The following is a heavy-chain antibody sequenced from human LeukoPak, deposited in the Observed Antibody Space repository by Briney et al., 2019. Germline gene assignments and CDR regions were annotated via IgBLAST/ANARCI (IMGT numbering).Heavy chain of an antibody. J-gene: IGHJ4*02. CDR1: GFTFSSYW. D-gene: IGHD3-22*01. V-gene: IGHV3-74*01. CDR2: IKSDGSST. Sequence: GGSLRLSCAASGFTFSSYWMHWVRQAPGKGLVWASRIKSDGSSTSYADSVKGRFTISRDNAKNSLYLQMNSLRAEDMALYYCAKDIGPDYYDSSGYADYWGQGTLVTVSS. CDR3: AKDIGPDYYDSSGYADY.